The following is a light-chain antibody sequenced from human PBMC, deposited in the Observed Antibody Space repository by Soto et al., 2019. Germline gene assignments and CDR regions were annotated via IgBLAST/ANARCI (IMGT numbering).Light chain of an antibody. J-gene: IGKJ1*01. CDR2: AAS. CDR3: QQYANSPGT. Sequence: EIVLTQSPGTLSLSPGERATLSCRASQSVSSSYLAWYQQKPGQAPRLLIYAASSRATGIPDRFSGSGSGTDFTLTISRLEPEDFAVYSCQQYANSPGTFCQGTKVEIK. CDR1: QSVSSSY. V-gene: IGKV3-20*01.